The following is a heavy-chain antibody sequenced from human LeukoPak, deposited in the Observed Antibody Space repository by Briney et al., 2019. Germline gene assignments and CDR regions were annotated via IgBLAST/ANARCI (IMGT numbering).Heavy chain of an antibody. Sequence: GRSLRLSCTASGFSFGHYAMSWVRQAPGKGLEWVGFIRSKGYGGTTEYAASVKGRFTISRDDSKSIAYLQMNSLKTDDTAVYYCSCGSSSNGWYDPYYFDYWGQGTLVTVSS. D-gene: IGHD6-19*01. J-gene: IGHJ4*02. CDR3: SCGSSSNGWYDPYYFDY. CDR1: GFSFGHYA. CDR2: IRSKGYGGTT. V-gene: IGHV3-49*04.